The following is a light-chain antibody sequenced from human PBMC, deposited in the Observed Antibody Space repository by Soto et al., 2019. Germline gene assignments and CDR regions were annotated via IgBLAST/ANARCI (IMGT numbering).Light chain of an antibody. J-gene: IGKJ1*01. V-gene: IGKV1-5*01. CDR3: QQYNTYPWT. CDR1: EGISSW. CDR2: DVS. Sequence: DIQMTQSPSTLSASIGDRVVITCRASEGISSWLAWYQQKPGKAPKLLIYDVSSLESGVPSRFSGSGSGTEFTLTISSLQPDDFATYYCQQYNTYPWTFGKGTKVEIK.